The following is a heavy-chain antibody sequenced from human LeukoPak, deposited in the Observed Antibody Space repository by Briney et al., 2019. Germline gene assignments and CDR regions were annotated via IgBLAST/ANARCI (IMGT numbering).Heavy chain of an antibody. CDR2: IYYSGST. CDR1: GGSISRYY. V-gene: IGHV4-59*08. CDR3: ARLVAAAGTWAFDI. D-gene: IGHD6-13*01. J-gene: IGHJ3*02. Sequence: SETLSLTCTVSGGSISRYYWSWIRQPPGKGLEWIGYIYYSGSTNYNPSLKSRVTISVDTSKNQFSLKLSSVTAADTAVYYCARLVAAAGTWAFDIWGQGTMVTVSS.